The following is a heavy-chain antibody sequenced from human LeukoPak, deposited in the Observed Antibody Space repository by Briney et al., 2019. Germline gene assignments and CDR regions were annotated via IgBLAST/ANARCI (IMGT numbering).Heavy chain of an antibody. Sequence: SETLSLTCTIFGGSFSGYSWTWIRQPPGEGLEWIGEIRHSGGTNYNPSLKSRVTISVDTSKNQFSLKLSSVTAADTAVYYCARGELRYFDWLPWGQGTLVTVSS. CDR3: ARGELRYFDWLP. CDR2: IRHSGGT. J-gene: IGHJ4*02. D-gene: IGHD3-9*01. V-gene: IGHV4-34*01. CDR1: GGSFSGYS.